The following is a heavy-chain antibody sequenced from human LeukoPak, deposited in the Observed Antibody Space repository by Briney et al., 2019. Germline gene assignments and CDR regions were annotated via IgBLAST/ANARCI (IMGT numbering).Heavy chain of an antibody. J-gene: IGHJ4*02. CDR2: IRYDGSNK. Sequence: GGSLRLSCAASGFTFSSYGMHWLRQAPGKGLEWVAFIRYDGSNKYYADSVKGRFTISRDNPKNTLYLQMKTLRAEDTAVYYCANRWCGEFSIDYWGQGTLVTVSS. D-gene: IGHD3-10*01. CDR1: GFTFSSYG. CDR3: ANRWCGEFSIDY. V-gene: IGHV3-30*02.